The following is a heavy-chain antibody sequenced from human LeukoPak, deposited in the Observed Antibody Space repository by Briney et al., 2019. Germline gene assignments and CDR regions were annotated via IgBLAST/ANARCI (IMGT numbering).Heavy chain of an antibody. J-gene: IGHJ4*02. D-gene: IGHD1-26*01. CDR3: ANLPLVGTDFDY. Sequence: PRGSLRLSCAASGFTFSGYSISWVRQAPGKGLEWVSTLSSGGSHTDYADSVKGRFTISRDYSKNTLYLQMDSLRAEDTAVYYCANLPLVGTDFDYWGQGTLVTVSS. V-gene: IGHV3-23*01. CDR2: LSSGGSHT. CDR1: GFTFSGYS.